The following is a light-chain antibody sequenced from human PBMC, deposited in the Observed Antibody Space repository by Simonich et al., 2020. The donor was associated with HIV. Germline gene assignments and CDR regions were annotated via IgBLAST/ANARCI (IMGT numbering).Light chain of an antibody. CDR2: DAS. J-gene: IGKJ3*01. CDR1: QSVSTY. V-gene: IGKV3-11*01. Sequence: ELLLTQSPATLSVSPGERATLSCLARQSVSTYLAWYQQTPGQAPRLLIYDASSRATGIPARCSGSGSGTYFTLTISSLEPEDFAVYYCQQRSKWPPFTFGPGTKVDIK. CDR3: QQRSKWPPFT.